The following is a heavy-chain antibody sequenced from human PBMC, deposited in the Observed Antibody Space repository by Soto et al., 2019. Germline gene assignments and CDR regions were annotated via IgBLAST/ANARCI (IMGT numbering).Heavy chain of an antibody. J-gene: IGHJ3*02. D-gene: IGHD2-15*01. Sequence: PSETLSLTCSVSADSISSYYWSWIRQPPGKGLEWIGYIYYSGSTNYNPSLKSRVTISVDTSKNQFSLKLSSVTAAGTAMYYCARLYCSGGTCDAFDIWGQGTMVTVSS. V-gene: IGHV4-59*13. CDR3: ARLYCSGGTCDAFDI. CDR1: ADSISSYY. CDR2: IYYSGST.